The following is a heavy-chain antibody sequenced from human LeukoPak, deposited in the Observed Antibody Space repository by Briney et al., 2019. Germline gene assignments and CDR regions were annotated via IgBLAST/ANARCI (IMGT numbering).Heavy chain of an antibody. V-gene: IGHV1-18*01. D-gene: IGHD2/OR15-2a*01. CDR2: ISAYNGNT. J-gene: IGHJ6*02. CDR3: ARDFYISYYYGVDV. CDR1: GYTFTSYG. Sequence: ASVKVSCKASGYTFTSYGISWVRQAPGQGLEWMGWISAYNGNTNYAQKLQGRVTMTTDTSTSTAYMELRSLRSDDTAVYYCARDFYISYYYGVDVWGQGTTVTVSS.